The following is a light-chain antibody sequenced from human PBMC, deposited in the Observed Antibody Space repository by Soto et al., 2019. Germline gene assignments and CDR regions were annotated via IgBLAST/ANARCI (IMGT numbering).Light chain of an antibody. V-gene: IGKV3-15*01. Sequence: IVMTQSPATLSVSPGERATLSCRASQSVNSRLAWYQQKPGQTPRLLIYDASTRATGIPTRFSGSGSGTDFTLTISSLQSEDFAVYYCQQYNKWPPVTFGGGTKVDIK. CDR2: DAS. CDR1: QSVNSR. CDR3: QQYNKWPPVT. J-gene: IGKJ4*01.